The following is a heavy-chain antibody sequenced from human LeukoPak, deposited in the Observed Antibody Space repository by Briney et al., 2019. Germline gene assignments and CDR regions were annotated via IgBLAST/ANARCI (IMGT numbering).Heavy chain of an antibody. CDR3: ARDLEQLPTRDY. V-gene: IGHV1-18*01. Sequence: ASAKVSCKASGYTFTSYGISWVRQAPGQGLEWMGWISAYNGNTNYAQKLQGRVTMTTDTSTSTAYMELRSLRSDDTAVYYCARDLEQLPTRDYWGQGTLVTVSS. CDR2: ISAYNGNT. J-gene: IGHJ4*02. D-gene: IGHD6-13*01. CDR1: GYTFTSYG.